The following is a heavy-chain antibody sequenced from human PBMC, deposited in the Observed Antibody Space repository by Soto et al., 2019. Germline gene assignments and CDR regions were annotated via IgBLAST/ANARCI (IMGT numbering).Heavy chain of an antibody. D-gene: IGHD6-6*01. CDR3: ARDSSIAARPGVYYFDY. J-gene: IGHJ4*02. V-gene: IGHV4-4*02. Sequence: QVQLQESGPGLVKPSGTLSLTCAVSGGSISSSNWWSWVRQPPGKGLEWIGEIYHSGSTNYNPSLKSRVTISVDKSKNQFSPKLSYVTAADTAVYYCARDSSIAARPGVYYFDYWGQGTLVTVSS. CDR1: GGSISSSNW. CDR2: IYHSGST.